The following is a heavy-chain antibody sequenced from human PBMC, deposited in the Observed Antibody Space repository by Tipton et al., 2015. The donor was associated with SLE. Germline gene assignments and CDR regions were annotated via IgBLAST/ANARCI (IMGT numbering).Heavy chain of an antibody. V-gene: IGHV4-59*01. CDR1: GDSISPNF. J-gene: IGHJ5*02. CDR2: VSYAGST. D-gene: IGHD2-2*01. CDR3: ARRGRSCSKCHNWLDP. Sequence: LSCTVSGDSISPNFWSWIRQPPGKGLEWIGYVSYAGSTNYNPSLESRVTMSVDTSKNQFSLKLYSVTAADTAVYYCARRGRSCSKCHNWLDPWGQGTLVTVS.